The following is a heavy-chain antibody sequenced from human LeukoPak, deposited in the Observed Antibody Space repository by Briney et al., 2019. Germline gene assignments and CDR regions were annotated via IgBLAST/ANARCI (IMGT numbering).Heavy chain of an antibody. CDR1: GFTFSNYG. CDR3: AREGPRGNSQFDY. J-gene: IGHJ4*02. Sequence: GGSLRLSCAASGFTFSNYGMHWVRQAPGKGLEWVALIWYDGSNKYYTDSVKGRLTISRDNSKDTLFPQMNGLRAEDTAVYYCAREGPRGNSQFDYWGQGTLITVSS. CDR2: IWYDGSNK. V-gene: IGHV3-33*01. D-gene: IGHD2/OR15-2a*01.